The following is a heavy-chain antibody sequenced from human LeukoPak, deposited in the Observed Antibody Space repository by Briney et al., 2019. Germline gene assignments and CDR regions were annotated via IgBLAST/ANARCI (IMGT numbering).Heavy chain of an antibody. Sequence: GGSLRLSCAASGFTVSSNYMSWVRQAPGKGLEWVSVIYSGGSTYYADSVKGRFTISRDNSKNTLYLQMNSLRAEDTAVYYCAKDRDYGERIGLLDIWGQGTMVTVSS. J-gene: IGHJ3*02. D-gene: IGHD4-17*01. CDR3: AKDRDYGERIGLLDI. CDR1: GFTVSSNY. CDR2: IYSGGST. V-gene: IGHV3-66*01.